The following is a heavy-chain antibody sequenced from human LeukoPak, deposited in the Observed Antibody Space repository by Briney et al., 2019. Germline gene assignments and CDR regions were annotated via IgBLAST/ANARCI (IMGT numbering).Heavy chain of an antibody. V-gene: IGHV1-2*02. Sequence: ASVKVSCKASGYTFSGHYMHWVRQAPGQGLEWLGWINPITGDTKYAQKFQGSVTITADESTSTAYMELSSLRSEDTAVYYCANATFDSWGQGTLVTVSS. CDR3: ANATFDS. J-gene: IGHJ4*02. CDR2: INPITGDT. CDR1: GYTFSGHY.